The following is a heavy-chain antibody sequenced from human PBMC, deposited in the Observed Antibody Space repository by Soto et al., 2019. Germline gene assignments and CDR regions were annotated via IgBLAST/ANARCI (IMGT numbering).Heavy chain of an antibody. Sequence: VQLVQSGAEVKKPGSSVKVSCKASGGTFTSFPFSRVRQAPGQGLEWMGGIIPTFDTTNYASKFQGRLTITADESTTTSYMELRGLTSVDTAIYYCARESGDYGRPYFDYWGQGTLVTVSS. CDR3: ARESGDYGRPYFDY. D-gene: IGHD4-17*01. V-gene: IGHV1-69*01. CDR2: IIPTFDTT. CDR1: GGTFTSFP. J-gene: IGHJ4*02.